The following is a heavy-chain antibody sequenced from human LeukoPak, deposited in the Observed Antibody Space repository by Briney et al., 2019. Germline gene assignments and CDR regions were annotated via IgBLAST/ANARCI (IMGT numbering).Heavy chain of an antibody. V-gene: IGHV3-23*01. CDR2: ISSDRRST. D-gene: IGHD7-27*01. CDR3: ARGTGDRRDVYFDY. Sequence: GGSLRLSCAASGFTFSSYAMSWVRQAPGKGLEWVSAISSDRRSTYYADSVKGRFTISRDNAKNSLYLQMNSLRAEDTAVYYCARGTGDRRDVYFDYWGQGTLVTVSS. J-gene: IGHJ4*02. CDR1: GFTFSSYA.